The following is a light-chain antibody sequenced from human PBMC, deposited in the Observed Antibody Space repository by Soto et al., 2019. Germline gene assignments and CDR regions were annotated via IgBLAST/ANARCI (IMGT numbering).Light chain of an antibody. CDR1: ESISTW. V-gene: IGKV1-5*01. J-gene: IGKJ1*01. CDR3: QQYHSLWA. Sequence: IQMTQSPSTVSASVGASVTITCRASESISTWLAWYQQKPGQAPKLLIYDASISDSGVPSRFSGSGSGTEFTLTVSNLQPDDSATYYCQQYHSLWAFGQGTKVDIK. CDR2: DAS.